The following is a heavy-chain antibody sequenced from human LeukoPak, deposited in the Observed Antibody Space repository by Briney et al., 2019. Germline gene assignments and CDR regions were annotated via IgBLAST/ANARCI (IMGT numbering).Heavy chain of an antibody. J-gene: IGHJ4*02. Sequence: SETLSLTCTVSGGPISSYYWSWIRQPPGKGLEWIGYIYDSGSTDYNPSLKSRVTISVDTSKNQFSLKLSSVTAADTAVYYCARHMYSGRYYGTDYWGQGTLVTVSS. V-gene: IGHV4-59*08. CDR1: GGPISSYY. D-gene: IGHD1-26*01. CDR2: IYDSGST. CDR3: ARHMYSGRYYGTDY.